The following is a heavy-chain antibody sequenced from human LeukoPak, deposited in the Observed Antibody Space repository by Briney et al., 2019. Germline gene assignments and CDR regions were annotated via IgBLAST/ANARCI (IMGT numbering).Heavy chain of an antibody. D-gene: IGHD3-10*01. J-gene: IGHJ6*02. Sequence: SGTLSLTCAVSGGSISSSNWWSWVRQPPGKGLEWIGEIYHSGSTNYNPSLKSRVTISVDTSKNQFSLKLSSVTAADTAVYYCARQGEHYYGPRAQGGYYYGMDVWGQGTTVTVSS. V-gene: IGHV4-4*02. CDR3: ARQGEHYYGPRAQGGYYYGMDV. CDR1: GGSISSSNW. CDR2: IYHSGST.